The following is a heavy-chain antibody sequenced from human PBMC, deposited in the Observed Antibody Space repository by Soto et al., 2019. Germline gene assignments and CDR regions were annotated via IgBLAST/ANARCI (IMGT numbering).Heavy chain of an antibody. CDR3: ARVVGCSSTSCYDNNWFDP. CDR2: ISAYNGNT. J-gene: IGHJ5*02. V-gene: IGHV1-18*01. CDR1: GYTFTSYG. Sequence: GASVKVSCKASGYTFTSYGISWVRQAPGQGLEWMGWISAYNGNTNYAQKLQGRVTMTTDTSTSTAYMELRSLRSDDTAVYYCARVVGCSSTSCYDNNWFDPWGQGTLVTVSS. D-gene: IGHD2-2*01.